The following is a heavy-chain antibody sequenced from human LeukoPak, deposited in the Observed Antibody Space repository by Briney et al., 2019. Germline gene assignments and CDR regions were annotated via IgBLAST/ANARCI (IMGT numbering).Heavy chain of an antibody. D-gene: IGHD2-15*01. J-gene: IGHJ4*02. CDR3: ARVGVVVAANFDY. Sequence: ASVKVSCKAPGYNFSSHGISWVRQAPGQGLEWMGWINPKSGDTNYAQKFQGRVTMTRDTSISTVHMELSRLRSEDTAVYYCARVGVVVAANFDYWGQGTLVTVSS. CDR2: INPKSGDT. CDR1: GYNFSSHG. V-gene: IGHV1-2*02.